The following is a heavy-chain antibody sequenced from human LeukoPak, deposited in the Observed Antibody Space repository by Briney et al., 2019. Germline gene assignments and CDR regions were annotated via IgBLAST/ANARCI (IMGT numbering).Heavy chain of an antibody. CDR3: ARGGMRKPGIAAAGSGFDY. J-gene: IGHJ4*02. V-gene: IGHV1-18*01. CDR2: ISAYNGNT. Sequence: ASVKVSCKASGYTFTSYGISWVRQAPGQGLEWMGWISAYNGNTNYAQKLQGRVTMTTDTSTSTAYMELRSLRSDDTAVYYCARGGMRKPGIAAAGSGFDYWGQGTLVTVSS. CDR1: GYTFTSYG. D-gene: IGHD6-13*01.